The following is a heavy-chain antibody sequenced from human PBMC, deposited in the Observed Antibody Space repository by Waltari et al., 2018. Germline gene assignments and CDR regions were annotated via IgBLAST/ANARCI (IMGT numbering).Heavy chain of an antibody. J-gene: IGHJ2*01. D-gene: IGHD1-1*01. Sequence: DVQLLNSGGGLVQPGGSLRLSCTTSGFNFSTFAFSWVRQAPGRGLEWVSAVDASGSDMFFADSVKGRFTISRENSRNTLYLEMNDLRPEDTAIYYCARDRWPHGYFVWFFDLWGLGTLVSVSP. CDR1: GFNFSTFA. CDR2: VDASGSDM. CDR3: ARDRWPHGYFVWFFDL. V-gene: IGHV3-23*01.